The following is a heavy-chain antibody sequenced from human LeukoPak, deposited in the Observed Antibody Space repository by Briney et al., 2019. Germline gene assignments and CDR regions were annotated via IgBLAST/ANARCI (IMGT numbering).Heavy chain of an antibody. D-gene: IGHD3-22*01. Sequence: ASVKVSCKASGYTFTGYYMHWVRQAPGHGLEWMGIINPSSGSTNYAQKFQGRVTMTRDTSTSTVYMELSSLRSEDTAVYYCAMGYDSSGYYSPRDAFDIWGQGTMVTVSS. CDR1: GYTFTGYY. V-gene: IGHV1-46*01. CDR2: INPSSGST. CDR3: AMGYDSSGYYSPRDAFDI. J-gene: IGHJ3*02.